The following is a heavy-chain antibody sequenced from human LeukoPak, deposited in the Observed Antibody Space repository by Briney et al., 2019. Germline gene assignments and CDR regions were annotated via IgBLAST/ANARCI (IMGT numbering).Heavy chain of an antibody. Sequence: SETLSLTCTVSGDSINSYYWSWIRQPPGKGLEWIACIFSSGNTDYNPSLKSRVTIPVDTSENQFSLKLTSVTAADTAVYYCARGPYSSSWHSPLDYWGQGALVTVSS. CDR2: IFSSGNT. J-gene: IGHJ4*02. CDR3: ARGPYSSSWHSPLDY. CDR1: GDSINSYY. V-gene: IGHV4-59*01. D-gene: IGHD6-13*01.